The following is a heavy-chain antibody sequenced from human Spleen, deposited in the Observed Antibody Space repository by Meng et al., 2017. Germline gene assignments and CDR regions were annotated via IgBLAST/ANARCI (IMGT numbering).Heavy chain of an antibody. D-gene: IGHD6-25*01. Sequence: VQQVESGAEVKEPGASVKVSCKASGYTFTSYNINRVRQATGPGLEWMGRIIPILGIANYAQKFQGRVTITADKSTSTAYMELSSLRSEDTAVYYCARDGYSSVDFDYWGQGTLVTVSS. CDR1: GYTFTSYN. V-gene: IGHV1-69*09. J-gene: IGHJ4*02. CDR2: IIPILGIA. CDR3: ARDGYSSVDFDY.